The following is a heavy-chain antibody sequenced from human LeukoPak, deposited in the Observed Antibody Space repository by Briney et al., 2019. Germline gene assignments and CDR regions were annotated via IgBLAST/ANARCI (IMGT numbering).Heavy chain of an antibody. V-gene: IGHV1-69-2*01. CDR1: GYTFSDYF. J-gene: IGHJ4*02. Sequence: ASEKISCKVSGYTFSDYFMYWVQHAPLKGLERMGLVYPEDGKTIYAEKFQGRVTITADTSTDTAYMELSSLRSEDTAVYYCATSWLGKLLSVWGQGNLVTVSA. CDR3: ATSWLGKLLSV. CDR2: VYPEDGKT. D-gene: IGHD3-10*01.